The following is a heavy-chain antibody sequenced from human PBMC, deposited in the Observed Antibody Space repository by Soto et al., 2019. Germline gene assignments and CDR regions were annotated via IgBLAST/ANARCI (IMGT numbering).Heavy chain of an antibody. D-gene: IGHD5-18*01. J-gene: IGHJ6*02. CDR2: FYHSGNS. V-gene: IGHV4-59*01. Sequence: PSETLSLTCSVSGGSIRSYYWSWIWQSPEKGLEWIGYFYHSGNSNYNPSLKSRVTISVDTSKNQLSLSLRSVTAADTAVYFCARISSVDPYGYVNGGLDVWGQGTTVTVSS. CDR3: ARISSVDPYGYVNGGLDV. CDR1: GGSIRSYY.